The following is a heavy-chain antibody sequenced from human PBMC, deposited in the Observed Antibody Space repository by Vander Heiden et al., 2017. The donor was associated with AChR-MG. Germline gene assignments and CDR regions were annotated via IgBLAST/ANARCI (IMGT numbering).Heavy chain of an antibody. V-gene: IGHV1-69*01. Sequence: QVQLVQSGAEVKKPGSSVKVSCKASGGTFSSYPISWVRQAPGQGLEWMGGFIPIFGTANYAQKFQGRVTITADESTSTAYMELSSLRSEDTAVYYCATNDYGDNPYYYYYYMDVWGKGTTVTVSS. CDR3: ATNDYGDNPYYYYYYMDV. D-gene: IGHD4-17*01. J-gene: IGHJ6*03. CDR2: FIPIFGTA. CDR1: GGTFSSYP.